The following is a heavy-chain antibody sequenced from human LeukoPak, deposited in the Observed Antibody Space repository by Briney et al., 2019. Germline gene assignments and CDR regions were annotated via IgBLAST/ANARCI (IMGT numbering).Heavy chain of an antibody. D-gene: IGHD5-12*01. V-gene: IGHV1-18*01. Sequence: GASVKVSCKASGYTFTSYGISWVRQAPGQGLEWMGWISAYNGNTNYAQKLQGRVTMTEDTSTDTAYMELSSLRSEDAAVYYCATVRGPFGYSGYDWYFDYWGQGTLVTVSS. J-gene: IGHJ4*02. CDR2: ISAYNGNT. CDR3: ATVRGPFGYSGYDWYFDY. CDR1: GYTFTSYG.